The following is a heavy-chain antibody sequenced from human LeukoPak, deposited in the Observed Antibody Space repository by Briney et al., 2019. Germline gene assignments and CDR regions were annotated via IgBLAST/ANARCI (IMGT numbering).Heavy chain of an antibody. Sequence: PSETLSLTCTVSGGSISSYYWSSIRQPPGKGLEWIGYIYYSGSTNYNPSLKSRVTISVDTSKNQYSLKLSSVTAADTAVYYCARGSVYATEWGQGTLVTVSS. J-gene: IGHJ4*02. D-gene: IGHD2-8*01. CDR2: IYYSGST. CDR1: GGSISSYY. V-gene: IGHV4-59*01. CDR3: ARGSVYATE.